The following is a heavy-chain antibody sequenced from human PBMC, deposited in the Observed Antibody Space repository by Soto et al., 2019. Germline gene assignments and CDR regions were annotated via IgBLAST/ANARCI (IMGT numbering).Heavy chain of an antibody. Sequence: PSETLSLTCAVSGGSISSGGYSWSWIRQPPGKGLEWIGYIYHSGSTYYNPSLKSRVTISVDRSKNQFSLKLSSVTAADTAVYYCARDRDSGSYDYWGQGTLVTVSS. CDR3: ARDRDSGSYDY. CDR2: IYHSGST. D-gene: IGHD1-26*01. J-gene: IGHJ4*02. V-gene: IGHV4-30-2*01. CDR1: GGSISSGGYS.